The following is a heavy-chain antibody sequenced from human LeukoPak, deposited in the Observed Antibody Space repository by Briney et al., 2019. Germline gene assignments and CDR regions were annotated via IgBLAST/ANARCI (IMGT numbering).Heavy chain of an antibody. CDR1: GGTFSSYA. Sequence: ASVKVSCKASGGTFSSYAISWVRQPPGQGLEWIGGIIPILGIANYAQKFQGRVTITADKSTSTAYMELSSLRSEDTAVYYCATGALWFGEYHDAFDIWGQGTMATVSS. J-gene: IGHJ3*02. CDR2: IIPILGIA. CDR3: ATGALWFGEYHDAFDI. D-gene: IGHD3-10*01. V-gene: IGHV1-69*10.